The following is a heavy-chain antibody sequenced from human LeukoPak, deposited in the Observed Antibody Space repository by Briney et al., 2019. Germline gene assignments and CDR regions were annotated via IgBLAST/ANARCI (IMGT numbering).Heavy chain of an antibody. Sequence: PGGSLRLSCAASGFTVGSNYMSWVRQAPGKGLEWVSVIYSGGSTYYADSVKGRFTISRDNSKNTLYLQMNSLRAEDTAVYYCAKDLGIAAAGWYYFDYWGQGTLVTVSS. J-gene: IGHJ4*02. CDR1: GFTVGSNY. V-gene: IGHV3-53*01. CDR3: AKDLGIAAAGWYYFDY. CDR2: IYSGGST. D-gene: IGHD6-13*01.